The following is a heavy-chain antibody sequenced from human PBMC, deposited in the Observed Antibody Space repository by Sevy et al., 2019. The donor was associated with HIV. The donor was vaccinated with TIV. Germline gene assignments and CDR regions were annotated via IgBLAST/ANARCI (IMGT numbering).Heavy chain of an antibody. Sequence: SDTLSLTCTVSGGSVSSGSYYWSWIRQPPGKGLEWIGYIYYSGSTNYNPSLKSRVTISVDTSKNQFSLKLSSVTAADTAVYYCAREEKKYAGWSLDYYYYYTRTSGAKGPRSPSP. CDR3: AREEKKYAGWSLDYYYYYTRTS. J-gene: IGHJ6*03. D-gene: IGHD6-19*01. V-gene: IGHV4-61*01. CDR1: GGSVSSGSYY. CDR2: IYYSGST.